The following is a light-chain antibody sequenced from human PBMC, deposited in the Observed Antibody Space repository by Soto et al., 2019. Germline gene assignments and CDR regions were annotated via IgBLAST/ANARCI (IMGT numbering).Light chain of an antibody. V-gene: IGLV4-69*01. CDR1: SGHSSYA. Sequence: QSVLTQSPSASASLGASVKLTCTLSSGHSSYAIAWHQQQPEKGPRYLMKVNSDGSHTKGDGIPDRFSGSSSGAERYLTISSLQSEDEADYYCQTWGNGFRVFGGGTKVTVL. CDR3: QTWGNGFRV. CDR2: VNSDGSH. J-gene: IGLJ3*02.